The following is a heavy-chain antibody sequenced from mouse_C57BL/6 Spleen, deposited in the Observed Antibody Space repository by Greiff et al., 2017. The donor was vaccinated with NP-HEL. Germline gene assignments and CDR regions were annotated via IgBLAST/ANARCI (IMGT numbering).Heavy chain of an antibody. Sequence: VQLKESGAELVRPGASVKLSCKASGYTFTDYYINWVKQRPGQGLEWIARIYPGSGNTYYNEKFKGKATLTAEKSSSTAYMQLSSLTSEDSAVYFCARGDYYGSSDFDYWGQGTTLTVSS. V-gene: IGHV1-76*01. CDR1: GYTFTDYY. D-gene: IGHD1-1*01. CDR3: ARGDYYGSSDFDY. J-gene: IGHJ2*01. CDR2: IYPGSGNT.